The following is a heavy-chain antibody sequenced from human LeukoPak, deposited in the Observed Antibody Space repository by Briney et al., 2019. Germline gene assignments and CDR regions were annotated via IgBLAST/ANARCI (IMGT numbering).Heavy chain of an antibody. CDR1: GYTFTGYY. V-gene: IGHV1-2*04. J-gene: IGHJ6*02. Sequence: ASVKVSCKASGYTFTGYYMHWVRQAPGQGLEWMGWINPNSGGTNYAQKFQGWVTMTRDTSISTAYMELSKLRSDDTAVYYCARGGRQDPQDYYYAMDVWGQGTTVTVSS. CDR2: INPNSGGT. CDR3: ARGGRQDPQDYYYAMDV.